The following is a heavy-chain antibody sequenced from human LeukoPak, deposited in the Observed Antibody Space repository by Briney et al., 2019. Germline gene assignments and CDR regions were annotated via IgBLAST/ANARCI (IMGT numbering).Heavy chain of an antibody. Sequence: GASVKVSCKASGYTFTSYDINWVRQPTGQGLEWMGWMNPNSGNTGYAQKFQGRVTMTRNTSISTAYMELSSLRSEDTAVYYCARRVLYYDILTGYKRHFDYWGQGTLVTVSS. CDR1: GYTFTSYD. CDR2: MNPNSGNT. J-gene: IGHJ4*02. V-gene: IGHV1-8*01. D-gene: IGHD3-9*01. CDR3: ARRVLYYDILTGYKRHFDY.